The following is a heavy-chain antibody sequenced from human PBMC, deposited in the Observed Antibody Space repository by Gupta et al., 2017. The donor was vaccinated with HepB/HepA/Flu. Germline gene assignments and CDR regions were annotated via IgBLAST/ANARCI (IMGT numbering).Heavy chain of an antibody. CDR2: IYWNDDK. V-gene: IGHV2-5*01. Sequence: QITLKESGPTLVKPTQTLTLTCTFSGFSLSTSGVGVGWIRQPPGKALEWLALIYWNDDKRYSPSLKSRLTITKDTSKNQVVLTMTNMDPVDTATYYCAQAPIALGPPNWFDPWGQGTLVTVSS. CDR3: AQAPIALGPPNWFDP. CDR1: GFSLSTSGVG. D-gene: IGHD6-13*01. J-gene: IGHJ5*02.